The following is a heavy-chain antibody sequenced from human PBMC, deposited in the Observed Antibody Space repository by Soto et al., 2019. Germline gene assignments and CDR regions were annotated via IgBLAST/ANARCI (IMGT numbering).Heavy chain of an antibody. D-gene: IGHD1-26*01. CDR1: GFIFENFG. V-gene: IGHV3-23*01. Sequence: GGSLRLSCAASGFIFENFGMSWVRQAPGKGLEWISSISGSGFKKYYADSVKGWFTISRDNSKSTVYLELNNLSAEDTAVYHCAKNQGVELVPLATVDWFDPWGQGSVVTVSS. J-gene: IGHJ5*02. CDR3: AKNQGVELVPLATVDWFDP. CDR2: ISGSGFKK.